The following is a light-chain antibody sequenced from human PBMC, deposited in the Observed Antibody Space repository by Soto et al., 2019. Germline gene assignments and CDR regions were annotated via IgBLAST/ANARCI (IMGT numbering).Light chain of an antibody. J-gene: IGKJ1*01. Sequence: DIQMTQSPSTLSASVGDRVTITCRASQSIGSWLAWYQQKPGKAPKLLIYKASILESRVPSRFSGSGSGTESTLTIISLQPDDFASYYCQQYGSYSQWTFGQRTKVEIK. CDR1: QSIGSW. CDR3: QQYGSYSQWT. V-gene: IGKV1-5*03. CDR2: KAS.